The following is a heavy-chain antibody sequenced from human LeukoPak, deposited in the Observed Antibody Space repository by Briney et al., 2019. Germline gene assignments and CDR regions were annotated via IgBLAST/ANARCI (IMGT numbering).Heavy chain of an antibody. CDR1: GFIFSNYE. V-gene: IGHV3-23*01. J-gene: IGHJ4*02. CDR3: AKDRLGATGD. D-gene: IGHD1-26*01. Sequence: GGSLRLSCAASGFIFSNYEMNWVRQPPGKGLEWVSGITGIGGTTYYADSVKGRFTISRDNSKNTLHLQINSLRAEDTAIYYCAKDRLGATGDWGQGTLVTVSS. CDR2: ITGIGGTT.